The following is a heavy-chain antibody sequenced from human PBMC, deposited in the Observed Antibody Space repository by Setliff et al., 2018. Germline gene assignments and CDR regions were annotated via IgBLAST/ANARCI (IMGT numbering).Heavy chain of an antibody. V-gene: IGHV1-18*04. CDR2: ISSYNGNT. D-gene: IGHD3-22*01. Sequence: ASVKVSCKASGYSFQRYGINWLRQAPGQGLEWLGWISSYNGNTKYAQTVQDRIRVTTDTSTSTSYMELRSLRSDDTAVYFCARSSDSGYYHQRDAFDIWVQGTKVTVSS. CDR1: GYSFQRYG. J-gene: IGHJ3*02. CDR3: ARSSDSGYYHQRDAFDI.